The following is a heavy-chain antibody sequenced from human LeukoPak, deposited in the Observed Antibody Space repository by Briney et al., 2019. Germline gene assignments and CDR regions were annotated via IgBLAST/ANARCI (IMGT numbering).Heavy chain of an antibody. J-gene: IGHJ6*03. CDR2: INHSGST. D-gene: IGHD7-27*01. Sequence: PSETLSLTCAVYGGSFSGYYWSWIRQPPGKGLEWSGEINHSGSTNYNPSLKSRVTISVDTSKNQFSLKLSSVTAADTAVYYCARDGEGTGDRYYYYMDVWGKGTTVTISS. V-gene: IGHV4-34*01. CDR3: ARDGEGTGDRYYYYMDV. CDR1: GGSFSGYY.